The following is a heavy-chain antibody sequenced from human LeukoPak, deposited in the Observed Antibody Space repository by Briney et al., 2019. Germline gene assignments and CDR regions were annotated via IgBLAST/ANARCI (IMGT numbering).Heavy chain of an antibody. CDR3: ARLYSGSYGGFDY. V-gene: IGHV3-48*03. J-gene: IGHJ4*02. CDR1: GFTFSSYE. CDR2: ISSSGSTI. D-gene: IGHD1-26*01. Sequence: GGSLRLSCAASGFTFSSYEMNWVRQAPGKGLEWVSYISSSGSTIYYADSVKGRFIISRDNAKNSLYLQMNSLRAEDTAVYYFARLYSGSYGGFDYWGQGTLVTVSS.